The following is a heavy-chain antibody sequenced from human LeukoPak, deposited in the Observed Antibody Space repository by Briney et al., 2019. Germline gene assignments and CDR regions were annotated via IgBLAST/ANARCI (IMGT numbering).Heavy chain of an antibody. Sequence: SETLSLTCTVSGGSISSYYWSWIRQPPGKGLERIGYIYYSGSTNYNPSLKSRVTISVDTSKNQFSLKLSSVTAADTAVYYCARAVRVGASNWFDPWGQGTLVTVSS. CDR3: ARAVRVGASNWFDP. D-gene: IGHD1-26*01. CDR2: IYYSGST. J-gene: IGHJ5*02. CDR1: GGSISSYY. V-gene: IGHV4-59*01.